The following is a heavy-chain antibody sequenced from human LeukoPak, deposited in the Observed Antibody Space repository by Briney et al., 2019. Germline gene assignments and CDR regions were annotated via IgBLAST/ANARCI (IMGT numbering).Heavy chain of an antibody. CDR3: ARDHGVFDY. CDR1: GFTFSTYS. J-gene: IGHJ4*02. V-gene: IGHV3-21*01. D-gene: IGHD3-16*01. CDR2: TSDSSSYI. Sequence: GGSLRLSCAASGFTFSTYSMNWVRQAPGKGLEWVSSTSDSSSYIYYTDSVKGRFTISRDNAKNSLYLQMNSLRAEDTAVYYCARDHGVFDYWGQGTLVTVSS.